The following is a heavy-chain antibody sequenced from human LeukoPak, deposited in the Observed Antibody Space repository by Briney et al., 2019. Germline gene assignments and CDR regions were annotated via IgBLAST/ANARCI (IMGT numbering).Heavy chain of an antibody. CDR3: ARAQHRGWGFDY. J-gene: IGHJ4*02. V-gene: IGHV3-23*01. Sequence: PGGSLRLSCAASGFTFSSYAMSWVRQAPGKGLEWVSAISGSGGSTYYADSVKGRFTISRDNSKNTLHLQMNSLRAEDTAVYYCARAQHRGWGFDYWGQGTLVTVSS. D-gene: IGHD1-26*01. CDR1: GFTFSSYA. CDR2: ISGSGGST.